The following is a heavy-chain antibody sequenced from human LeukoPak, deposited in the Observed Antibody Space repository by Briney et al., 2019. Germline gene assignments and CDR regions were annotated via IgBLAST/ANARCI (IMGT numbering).Heavy chain of an antibody. CDR3: ARGYGSGNNWFDP. D-gene: IGHD3-10*01. Sequence: SETLSLTCTVSSGSISSGTFYWRWLRQPPGKGLEWIGSMHYSENTHYNPSLKSRGTISLATSKNQFSLRLSSVTAADTAVYYCARGYGSGNNWFDPWGQGTLVTVSS. V-gene: IGHV4-39*07. CDR1: SGSISSGTFY. CDR2: MHYSENT. J-gene: IGHJ5*02.